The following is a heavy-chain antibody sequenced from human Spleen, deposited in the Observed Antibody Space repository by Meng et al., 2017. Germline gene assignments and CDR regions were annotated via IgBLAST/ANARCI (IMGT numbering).Heavy chain of an antibody. D-gene: IGHD5-12*01. Sequence: HVQVKQWGGGLLEPSETLSLTCVVSGGPFSGYFWSWIRQPPGKGLEWIGEINHSGSTSYNPSLKSRVTISVDTSKNHFYLKLSPVTAADTAVYYCARSQGPYSGYDLNYWGQGSLVTVSS. V-gene: IGHV4-34*01. CDR2: INHSGST. CDR3: ARSQGPYSGYDLNY. J-gene: IGHJ4*02. CDR1: GGPFSGYF.